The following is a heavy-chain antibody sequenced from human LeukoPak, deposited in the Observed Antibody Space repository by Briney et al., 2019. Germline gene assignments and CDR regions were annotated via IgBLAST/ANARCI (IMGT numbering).Heavy chain of an antibody. CDR2: ISSSGGTI. CDR3: ARDLCSGGSCSDY. V-gene: IGHV3-48*03. Sequence: GGSLRLSCAASGFTLSSYEMNWVRQAPGKGLEWVSYISSSGGTIYYADSVKGRFTISRDNAKNSLYLQMNSLRAEDTAIYYCARDLCSGGSCSDYWGQRTLVTVSS. J-gene: IGHJ4*02. CDR1: GFTLSSYE. D-gene: IGHD2-15*01.